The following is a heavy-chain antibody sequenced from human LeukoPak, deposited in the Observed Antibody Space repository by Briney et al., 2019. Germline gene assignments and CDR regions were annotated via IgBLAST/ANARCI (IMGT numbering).Heavy chain of an antibody. CDR2: IYSGGTT. Sequence: GGPLRLSCAASEFSVSSNYMTWVRQAPGKGLECVSIIYSGGTTYYADSVRGRFTISRDNSKNTLYLQMDRLRVEDTAVYYCARKSDSLMLRGGDCWGQGTLVTVSS. J-gene: IGHJ4*02. V-gene: IGHV3-66*01. CDR3: ARKSDSLMLRGGDC. D-gene: IGHD3-10*01. CDR1: EFSVSSNY.